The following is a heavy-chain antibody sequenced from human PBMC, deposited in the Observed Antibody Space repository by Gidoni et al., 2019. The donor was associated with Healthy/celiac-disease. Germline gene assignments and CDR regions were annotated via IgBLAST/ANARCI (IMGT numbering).Heavy chain of an antibody. D-gene: IGHD3-22*01. Sequence: QVQLQESGPGLVKPSETLSLTCTVSGYSISSGYYWGWIRQPPGKGLEWIGSIYHSGSTYYNPSLKSRVTISVDTSKNQFSLKLSSVTAADTAVYYCAREARYYYDSSGFDWGQGTLVTVSS. J-gene: IGHJ4*02. CDR2: IYHSGST. CDR1: GYSISSGYY. CDR3: AREARYYYDSSGFD. V-gene: IGHV4-38-2*02.